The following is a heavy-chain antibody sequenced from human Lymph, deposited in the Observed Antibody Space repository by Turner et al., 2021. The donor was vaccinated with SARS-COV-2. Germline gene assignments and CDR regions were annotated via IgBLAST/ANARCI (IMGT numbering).Heavy chain of an antibody. CDR3: ARDRDSSGWVDY. CDR2: ISYDGSDK. D-gene: IGHD3-22*01. V-gene: IGHV3-30*04. J-gene: IGHJ4*02. CDR1: GFTCSSYA. Sequence: QVQRVESGGGVVQPGRSLRPPCEACGFTCSSYAMHWVRQAPGKGLEWVAFISYDGSDKYYADSVKGRFTFSRDNSKNTLYLQMNSLRAEDTAVYYCARDRDSSGWVDYWGQGTLVTVSS.